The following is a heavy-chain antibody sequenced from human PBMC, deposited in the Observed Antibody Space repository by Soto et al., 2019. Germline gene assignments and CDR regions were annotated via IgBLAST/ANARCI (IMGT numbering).Heavy chain of an antibody. CDR3: ARRLSTGWFFDF. CDR1: GYSFTSYW. D-gene: IGHD6-19*01. V-gene: IGHV5-51*01. Sequence: ESLKISCQGSGYSFTSYWVGGLRQMPGKGLEWMGIIYPGDSDTRYSPSFQGQVAFSADKSISTAYLQWSGLKASDTAIYYCARRLSTGWFFDFWGQGTLVTVSS. CDR2: IYPGDSDT. J-gene: IGHJ4*02.